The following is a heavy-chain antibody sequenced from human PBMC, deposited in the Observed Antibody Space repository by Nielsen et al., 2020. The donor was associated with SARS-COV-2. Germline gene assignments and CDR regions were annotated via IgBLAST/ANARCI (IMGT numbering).Heavy chain of an antibody. CDR3: ARDKGGEYYDFWSGYSNYYYYMDV. D-gene: IGHD3-3*01. CDR2: INPSGGST. J-gene: IGHJ6*03. V-gene: IGHV1-46*01. Sequence: WVRQAPGQGLEWMGIINPSGGSTSYAQKSQGRVTMTRDTSTSTVYMELSSLRSEDTAVYYCARDKGGEYYDFWSGYSNYYYYMDVWGKGTTVTVSS.